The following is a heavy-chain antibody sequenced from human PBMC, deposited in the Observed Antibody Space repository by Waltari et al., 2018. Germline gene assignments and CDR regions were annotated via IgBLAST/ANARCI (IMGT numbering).Heavy chain of an antibody. CDR1: GFTFSNAW. CDR2: IKSKAVGGTI. D-gene: IGHD3-16*01. Sequence: EVQLVESGGGLITPGGSLRLSCVASGFTFSNAWMNWVRQAPGKGLEWVGRIKSKAVGGTIDYAAPVKGRFSFSRDDSKDTLYLQMNSLKTEDTAVYYCTTFGPGGYWGQGTLVTVSS. V-gene: IGHV3-15*05. CDR3: TTFGPGGY. J-gene: IGHJ4*02.